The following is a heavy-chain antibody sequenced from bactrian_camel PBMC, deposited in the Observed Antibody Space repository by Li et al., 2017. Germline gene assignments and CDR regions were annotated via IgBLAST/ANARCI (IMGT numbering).Heavy chain of an antibody. CDR3: AAPPPFGTADRSTCALPGRSF. J-gene: IGHJ4*01. D-gene: IGHD7*01. Sequence: HVQLVESGGGSVQAGGSLRLSCEASGIYSRNCMAWFHQAPGKEPEGVARFASSGTTDYADSVKGRFTISQDNSKNEVYLQMNSLKAEDTAVYYCAAPPPFGTADRSTCALPGRSFWGQGTQVTVS. CDR1: GIYSRNC. V-gene: IGHV3S53*01. CDR2: FASSGTT.